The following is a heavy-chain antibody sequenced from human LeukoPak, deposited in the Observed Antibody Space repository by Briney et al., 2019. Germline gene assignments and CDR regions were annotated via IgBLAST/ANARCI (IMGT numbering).Heavy chain of an antibody. V-gene: IGHV1-3*01. J-gene: IGHJ5*02. CDR2: INAGNGNT. CDR1: GYTFTSYA. Sequence: ASVKVSCKASGYTFTSYAMHWVRQAPGQRLEWMGWINAGNGNTKYSQKFQGRVTITRDTSASAAYMELSSLRSEDTAAYYCARDSDPQSTPYYYDSSGYYPWGQGTLVTVSS. D-gene: IGHD3-22*01. CDR3: ARDSDPQSTPYYYDSSGYYP.